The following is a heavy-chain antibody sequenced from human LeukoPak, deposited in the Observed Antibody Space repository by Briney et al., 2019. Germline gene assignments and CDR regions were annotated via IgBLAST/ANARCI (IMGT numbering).Heavy chain of an antibody. J-gene: IGHJ4*02. V-gene: IGHV4-34*01. Sequence: SETLSLTCAVYGGSFSGYYWSWIRQPPGKGLEWIREINHSGSTNYNPSLKSRVTISVDTSKNQFSLKLSSVTAADTAVYYCARGRNGYCSSTSCYIGRVVTLCFDYWGQGTLVTVSS. CDR1: GGSFSGYY. CDR3: ARGRNGYCSSTSCYIGRVVTLCFDY. D-gene: IGHD2-2*03. CDR2: INHSGST.